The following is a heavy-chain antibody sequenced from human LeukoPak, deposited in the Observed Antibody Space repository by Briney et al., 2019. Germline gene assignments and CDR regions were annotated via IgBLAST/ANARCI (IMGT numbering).Heavy chain of an antibody. D-gene: IGHD5-12*01. V-gene: IGHV4-30-2*01. Sequence: SETLSLTCAVSGGSISSGGYSWNWIRQPPRKGLEWIGYIYHSGSTYYNPSLKSRVTISVDRSKNQFSLKLSSVTAADTAVYYCARGVYSGYDFGFDYWGQGTLVTVSS. J-gene: IGHJ4*02. CDR2: IYHSGST. CDR1: GGSISSGGYS. CDR3: ARGVYSGYDFGFDY.